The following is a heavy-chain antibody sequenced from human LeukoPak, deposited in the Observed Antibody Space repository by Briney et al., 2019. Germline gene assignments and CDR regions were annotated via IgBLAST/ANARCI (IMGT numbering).Heavy chain of an antibody. CDR3: ARDGYCSSTSCYVGYYYYGMDV. CDR2: IYYSGST. CDR1: GGSISSSSYY. Sequence: SETLSLTCTVSGGSISSSSYYWGWIRQPPGKGLEWIVSIYYSGSTYYNPSLKSRVTISVDTSKNQFSLKLSSVTAADTAVYYCARDGYCSSTSCYVGYYYYGMDVWGQGTTVTVSS. J-gene: IGHJ6*02. D-gene: IGHD2-2*01. V-gene: IGHV4-39*01.